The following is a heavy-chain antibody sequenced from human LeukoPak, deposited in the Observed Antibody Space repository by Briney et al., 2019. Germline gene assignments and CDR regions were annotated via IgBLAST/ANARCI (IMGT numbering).Heavy chain of an antibody. J-gene: IGHJ5*02. Sequence: GGSLRLSCAASGFTFSSYAMSWVRQAPGKGLEWVSSISSSSSYIYYADSVKGRFTISRDNAKNSLYLQMNSLRAEDTAVYYCASCTYGSGSYWFDPWGQGTLVTVSS. CDR2: ISSSSSYI. CDR3: ASCTYGSGSYWFDP. D-gene: IGHD3-10*01. CDR1: GFTFSSYA. V-gene: IGHV3-21*01.